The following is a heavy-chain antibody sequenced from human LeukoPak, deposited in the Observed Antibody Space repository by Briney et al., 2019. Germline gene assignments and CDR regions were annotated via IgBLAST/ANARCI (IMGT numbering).Heavy chain of an antibody. CDR2: ISPNSGNT. Sequence: ASVKVSCKASGYTFTSYDINWVRQATGQGLEWMGWISPNSGNTGYAQKFQGRVTITRNTSISTAYMELSSLRSEDTAVYYCARGGFSGDYTTHWCQGTLVTVSS. CDR1: GYTFTSYD. J-gene: IGHJ4*02. D-gene: IGHD4-17*01. CDR3: ARGGFSGDYTTH. V-gene: IGHV1-8*03.